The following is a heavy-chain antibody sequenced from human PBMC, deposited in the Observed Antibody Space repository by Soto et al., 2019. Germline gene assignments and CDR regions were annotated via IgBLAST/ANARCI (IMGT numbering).Heavy chain of an antibody. CDR1: GFTFSTYP. CDR2: ISGSGIST. Sequence: GGSLRLSCAASGFTFSTYPMNWVRQAPGKGLEGVSGISGSGISTYYAASVKGRFTISRDNSKNTVFLQMNSLIAEDTAVYYCAKPPVITASYYYYDIAVWGQGTTVTVSS. D-gene: IGHD4-4*01. CDR3: AKPPVITASYYYYDIAV. J-gene: IGHJ6*02. V-gene: IGHV3-23*01.